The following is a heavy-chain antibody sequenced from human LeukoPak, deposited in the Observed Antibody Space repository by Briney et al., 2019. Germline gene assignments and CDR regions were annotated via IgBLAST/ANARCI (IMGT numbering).Heavy chain of an antibody. CDR1: CDTLTELS. CDR3: ATVGYYDSSGYRPNAFDI. J-gene: IGHJ3*02. D-gene: IGHD3-22*01. CDR2: FDPEDGET. Sequence: ASVKVSCKVSCDTLTELSMHGVRQAPGKGLEWMVGFDPEDGETIYAQKFQGRVTMTEDTSTDTAYMELSSLRSEDTAVYYCATVGYYDSSGYRPNAFDIWGQGTMVTVSS. V-gene: IGHV1-24*01.